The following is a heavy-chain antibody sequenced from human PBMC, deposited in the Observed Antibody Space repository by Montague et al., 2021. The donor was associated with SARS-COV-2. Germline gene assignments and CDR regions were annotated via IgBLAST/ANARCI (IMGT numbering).Heavy chain of an antibody. V-gene: IGHV4-4*02. J-gene: IGHJ6*02. CDR2: IYQSGST. D-gene: IGHD2-2*01. CDR1: GGSISSSNW. CDR3: ANFRRTQLLFGTLYYGMDV. Sequence: SETLSLTCTVSGGSISSSNWWGWVRQSQGKGLEWIGEIYQSGSTNYNPSLRSRVTISVDKSKNQFSLKLSSVTAADTAVYYCANFRRTQLLFGTLYYGMDVWGQGTTVTVSS.